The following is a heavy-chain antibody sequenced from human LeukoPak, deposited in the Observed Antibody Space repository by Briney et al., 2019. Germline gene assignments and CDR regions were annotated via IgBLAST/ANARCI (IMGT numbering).Heavy chain of an antibody. Sequence: GGSIXXGGYXWXXXRQHPGKGLEWIGYIYYSGSTYYNPSLKSRVTISVDTSKNQFSLKLSSVTAADTAVYYCARATTYGCDYWGQGTLVTVSS. J-gene: IGHJ4*02. CDR2: IYYSGST. D-gene: IGHD3-10*01. CDR1: GGSIXXGGYX. CDR3: ARATTYGCDY. V-gene: IGHV4-31*02.